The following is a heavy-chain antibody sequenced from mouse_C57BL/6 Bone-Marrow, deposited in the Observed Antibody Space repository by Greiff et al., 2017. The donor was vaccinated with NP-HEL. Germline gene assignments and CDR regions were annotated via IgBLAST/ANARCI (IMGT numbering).Heavy chain of an antibody. J-gene: IGHJ1*03. D-gene: IGHD1-1*01. CDR1: GFNIKDYY. V-gene: IGHV14-2*01. CDR2: IDPEDGET. Sequence: EVHLVESGAELVKPGASVKLSCTASGFNIKDYYMHWVKQRTEQGLEWIGRIDPEDGETKYAPKFQGKATITADTSSNTAYLQLSSLTSEDTAVYYCAPTTVVDWYFDVWGTGTTVTVSS. CDR3: APTTVVDWYFDV.